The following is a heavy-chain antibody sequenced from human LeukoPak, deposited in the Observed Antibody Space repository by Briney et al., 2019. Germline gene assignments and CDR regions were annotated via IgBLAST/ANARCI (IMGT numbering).Heavy chain of an antibody. V-gene: IGHV4-59*08. Sequence: PSETLSLTCTVSGGSISSYYWSWIRQPPGQGLEWIGYIYYSGSTYYNPSLKSRVTISLDTSKNQFSLKLSSVTAADTAVYYCARRTRGLDYWGQGTLVTVSS. D-gene: IGHD3-10*01. CDR3: ARRTRGLDY. CDR1: GGSISSYY. CDR2: IYYSGST. J-gene: IGHJ4*02.